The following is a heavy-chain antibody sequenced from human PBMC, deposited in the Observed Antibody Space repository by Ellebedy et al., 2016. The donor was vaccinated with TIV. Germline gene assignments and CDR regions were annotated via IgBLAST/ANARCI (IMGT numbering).Heavy chain of an antibody. D-gene: IGHD1-1*01. Sequence: GGSLRLSCAASGFTFRSYSMNWVRQAPGKGLEWVSYISSSSSSIYYADSVKGRFTISRDNSKNTLYLQMNSLRAEETAVYYCAKMNWDDPQGYWGPGTLVTVSS. CDR2: ISSSSSSI. CDR3: AKMNWDDPQGY. J-gene: IGHJ4*02. CDR1: GFTFRSYS. V-gene: IGHV3-48*01.